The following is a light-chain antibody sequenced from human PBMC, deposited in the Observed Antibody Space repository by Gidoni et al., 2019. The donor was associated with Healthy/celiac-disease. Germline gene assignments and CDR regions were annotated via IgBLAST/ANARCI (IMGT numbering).Light chain of an antibody. Sequence: QSALTKPASVSGSPGQPITISCTGTSSDVGGYNYVSWYQQHPGKAPKLMIYDVSNRPSGVSNRFSGSKSGNTASLTISGLQAEDEADYYCSSYTSSSTLVFGTGTKVTVL. CDR3: SSYTSSSTLV. V-gene: IGLV2-14*01. CDR2: DVS. J-gene: IGLJ1*01. CDR1: SSDVGGYNY.